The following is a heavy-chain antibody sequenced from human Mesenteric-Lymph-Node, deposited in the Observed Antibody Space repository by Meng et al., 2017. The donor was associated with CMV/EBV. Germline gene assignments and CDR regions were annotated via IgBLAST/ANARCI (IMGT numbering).Heavy chain of an antibody. D-gene: IGHD1-7*01. Sequence: GGSLRLSCVASGFSFGSYAMHWVRQAPGKGLEWVAVISYDGISKYYGDSVKGRFTISRDNSKNTLDLQMNSLRGEDTAVYYCARDRAEELELRGGYYLDSWGQGTLVTVSS. CDR2: ISYDGISK. CDR1: GFSFGSYA. CDR3: ARDRAEELELRGGYYLDS. V-gene: IGHV3-30-3*01. J-gene: IGHJ4*02.